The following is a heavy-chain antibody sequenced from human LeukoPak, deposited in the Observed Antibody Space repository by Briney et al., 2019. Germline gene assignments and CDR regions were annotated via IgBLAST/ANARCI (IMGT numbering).Heavy chain of an antibody. D-gene: IGHD3-10*01. CDR1: GFTFSTYA. Sequence: GGSLRLSCAASGFTFSTYAMMWVRQAPGKGLEWVSYASGSGGSTYYADSVKGRFTISRDNSKNTLYLQVNSLRVEDTAIYYCAKVPRSSLGYWGQGTLVTVSS. CDR3: AKVPRSSLGY. V-gene: IGHV3-23*01. CDR2: ASGSGGST. J-gene: IGHJ4*02.